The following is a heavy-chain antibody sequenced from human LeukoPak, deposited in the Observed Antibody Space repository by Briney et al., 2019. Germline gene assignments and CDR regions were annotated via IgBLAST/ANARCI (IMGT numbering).Heavy chain of an antibody. Sequence: SETLSLTCTVSGGSISSYYWSWIRQPPGKGLEWLGSIYYSGSTYYNPSLKSRVTISVDTSKNQFSLKLSSVTAADTAVYYCARVDGYSGYDSYYYYMDVWGKGTTVTISS. CDR3: ARVDGYSGYDSYYYYMDV. J-gene: IGHJ6*03. V-gene: IGHV4-59*05. CDR1: GGSISSYY. CDR2: IYYSGST. D-gene: IGHD5-12*01.